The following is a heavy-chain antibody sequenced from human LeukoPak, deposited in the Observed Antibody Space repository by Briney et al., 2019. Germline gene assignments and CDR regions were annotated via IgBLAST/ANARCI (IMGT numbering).Heavy chain of an antibody. CDR1: GFIVSNNY. V-gene: IGHV3-53*01. J-gene: IGHJ3*02. D-gene: IGHD1-1*01. CDR2: IYSGGGT. Sequence: PGGSLRLSCAASGFIVSNNYMSWVRQAPGKGLEWVSVIYSGGGTYSADSVKGRFTISRDNSKNTLYFQMNNLRAEDTAVYYCARGIQLTLAAHAFDIWGPGTMVTVSS. CDR3: ARGIQLTLAAHAFDI.